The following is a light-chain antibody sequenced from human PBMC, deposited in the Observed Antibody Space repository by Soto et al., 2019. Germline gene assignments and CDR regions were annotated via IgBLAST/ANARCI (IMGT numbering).Light chain of an antibody. CDR1: QSISSW. V-gene: IGKV1-5*01. CDR2: DAS. Sequence: DIQMTQSPSTLSASVGDRVTITCRASQSISSWLAWYQQKPGKAPKLLIYDASSLESGVSSRFSGSGSGKEFTLPISSLQPVDFATYYCQQYNSYSYTFGQGTKLEI. CDR3: QQYNSYSYT. J-gene: IGKJ2*01.